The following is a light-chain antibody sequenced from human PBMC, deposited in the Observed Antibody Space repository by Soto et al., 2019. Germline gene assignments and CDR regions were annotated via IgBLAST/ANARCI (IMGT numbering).Light chain of an antibody. CDR3: CLSAASPTYV. Sequence: QSALTQPASVSGSPGQSITISCTGTSSNVGSYKLVSWYQQHPGKAPKLMIFEVNNRPSGVFNRFSGSKSGNTASLTICGIKLEYEADCYCCLSAASPTYVFGTGTNLTV. CDR2: EVN. J-gene: IGLJ1*01. CDR1: SSNVGSYKL. V-gene: IGLV2-23*02.